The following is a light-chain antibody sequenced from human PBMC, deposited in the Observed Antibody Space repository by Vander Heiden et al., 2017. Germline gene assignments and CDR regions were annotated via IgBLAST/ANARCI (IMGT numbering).Light chain of an antibody. CDR2: KAS. CDR3: QQYTTTSRFT. CDR1: QSIGSW. J-gene: IGKJ3*01. Sequence: DIQMTQSPSTLSASVGDRVTITCRASQSIGSWLAWYQQRPGKAPKLLIYKASSLENGVPSRFSGSGSGTVFTLTISSLQPDDFATYYCQQYTTTSRFTFCPGTTVDVK. V-gene: IGKV1-5*03.